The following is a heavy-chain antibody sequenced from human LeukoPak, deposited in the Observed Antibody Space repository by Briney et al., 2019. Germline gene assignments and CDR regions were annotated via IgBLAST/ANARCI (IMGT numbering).Heavy chain of an antibody. CDR3: ARGPNDFGDYYYYYMDV. Sequence: GSLRLSCVASGFTFSSYWMTWVRQAPGKGLEWIGGINHSGSTNYNPSLKSRLTISLDTSKKQFSLKLSSVTAADTAVYYCARGPNDFGDYYYYYMDVWGKGTTVTVSS. J-gene: IGHJ6*03. D-gene: IGHD4-17*01. CDR2: INHSGST. V-gene: IGHV4-34*01. CDR1: GFTFSSYW.